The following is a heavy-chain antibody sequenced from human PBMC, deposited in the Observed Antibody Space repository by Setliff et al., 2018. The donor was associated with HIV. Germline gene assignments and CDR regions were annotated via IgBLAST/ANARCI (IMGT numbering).Heavy chain of an antibody. V-gene: IGHV4-61*02. CDR3: ARSLAYCSGGGCSSGNYYYMDV. Sequence: SETLSLTCTVSGGSISSGIYYWSWIRQPAGKGLEWIGRIHTSGSTKYNPSLESRVTISVDTSENQYSLKLTSLIAADTAVYYCARSLAYCSGGGCSSGNYYYMDVWGKGTTVTVSS. D-gene: IGHD2-15*01. CDR2: IHTSGST. CDR1: GGSISSGIYY. J-gene: IGHJ6*03.